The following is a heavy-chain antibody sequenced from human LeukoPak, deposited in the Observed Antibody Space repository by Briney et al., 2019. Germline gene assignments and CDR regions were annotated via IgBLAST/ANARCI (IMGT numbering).Heavy chain of an antibody. Sequence: PGGSLRLSCAASGFTFSSYSMNWVRQAPGKGLEWVSSISSSSSYIYYADSVEGRFTISRDNAKNSLYLQMNSLRAEDTAVYYCANNYYDSSGYYYVPDYWGQGTLVTVSS. D-gene: IGHD3-22*01. V-gene: IGHV3-21*01. CDR2: ISSSSSYI. CDR3: ANNYYDSSGYYYVPDY. CDR1: GFTFSSYS. J-gene: IGHJ4*02.